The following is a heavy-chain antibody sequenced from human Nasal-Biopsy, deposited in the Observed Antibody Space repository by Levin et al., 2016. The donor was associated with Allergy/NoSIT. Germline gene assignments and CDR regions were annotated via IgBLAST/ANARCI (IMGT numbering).Heavy chain of an antibody. CDR2: IWHDGSNK. J-gene: IGHJ4*02. D-gene: IGHD3-10*01. V-gene: IGHV3-33*01. Sequence: LSLTCAASGFSFSNYGMHWVRQAPGKGLEWVAVIWHDGSNKNYEDSVKGRFSISRDNSKNTVYLQMNSLRAEDTAVYYCASYQGSGSNYYWGQGTLVIVSS. CDR1: GFSFSNYG. CDR3: ASYQGSGSNYY.